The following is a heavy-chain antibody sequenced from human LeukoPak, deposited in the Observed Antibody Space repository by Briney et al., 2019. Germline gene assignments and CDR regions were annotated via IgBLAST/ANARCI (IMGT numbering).Heavy chain of an antibody. Sequence: GGSLRLSCAGAGFTASSSSMNWVRQAPGKGREWVSSLSSSGTYMYYADSVKGRFTISRDNAKNSMYLQMNTLRAEDTAVYYCARDTVLNFAFDIWGQGTMVTVSS. CDR2: LSSSGTYM. J-gene: IGHJ3*02. CDR3: ARDTVLNFAFDI. V-gene: IGHV3-21*01. D-gene: IGHD4-17*01. CDR1: GFTASSSS.